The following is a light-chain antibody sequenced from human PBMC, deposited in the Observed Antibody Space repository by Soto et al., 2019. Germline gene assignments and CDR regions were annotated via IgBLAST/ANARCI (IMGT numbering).Light chain of an antibody. J-gene: IGKJ2*01. V-gene: IGKV3-15*01. CDR2: GAS. Sequence: EIVMTQSPATLSVSPGERATLSCRASQSVGSNLAGYQQKPGQPPRLLIFGASTRATAIPARFSGGGSGTEFTLTISSLQSEDFAVYYCQQYNNWPYTFGQGTKVEIK. CDR1: QSVGSN. CDR3: QQYNNWPYT.